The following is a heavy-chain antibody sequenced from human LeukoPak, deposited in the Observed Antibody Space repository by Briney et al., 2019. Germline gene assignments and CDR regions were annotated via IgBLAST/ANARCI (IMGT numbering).Heavy chain of an antibody. CDR1: GGSISSYY. CDR3: AREYSSGWHDAFDI. J-gene: IGHJ3*02. V-gene: IGHV4-59*01. D-gene: IGHD6-19*01. Sequence: SETLSLTCTVSGGSISSYYWSWVRQPPGKGLGWVGYIYYSGSTNYKPSLKSRVTISVDTSKSQFSLKLSSVTAADTAVYYCAREYSSGWHDAFDIWGQGTMVTVSS. CDR2: IYYSGST.